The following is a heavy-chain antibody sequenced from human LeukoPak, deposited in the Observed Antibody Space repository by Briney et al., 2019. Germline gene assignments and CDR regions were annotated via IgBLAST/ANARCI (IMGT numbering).Heavy chain of an antibody. CDR2: INPNSGGT. CDR1: GGTFSSYA. CDR3: ARGHDYVWGSYRLFDY. Sequence: GASVKVSCKASGGTFSSYAISWVRQAPGQGLEWMGWINPNSGGTNYAQKFQGRVTMTRDTSISTAYMELSRLRSDDTAVYYCARGHDYVWGSYRLFDYWGQGTLVTVSS. J-gene: IGHJ4*02. D-gene: IGHD3-16*02. V-gene: IGHV1-2*02.